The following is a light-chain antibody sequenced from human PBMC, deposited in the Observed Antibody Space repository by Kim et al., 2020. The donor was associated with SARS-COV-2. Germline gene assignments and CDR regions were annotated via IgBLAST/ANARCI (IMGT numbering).Light chain of an antibody. J-gene: IGLJ7*01. CDR1: SSDVGGYNY. Sequence: QSALTQPRSVSGSPGQSVTISCTGTSSDVGGYNYVSWYQQHPGKAPKLMIYDVSKRPSGVPDRFSGSKSGNTAPLTISGLQAEDEADYYCCSYAGSYGGFGGGTQLTVL. V-gene: IGLV2-11*01. CDR2: DVS. CDR3: CSYAGSYGG.